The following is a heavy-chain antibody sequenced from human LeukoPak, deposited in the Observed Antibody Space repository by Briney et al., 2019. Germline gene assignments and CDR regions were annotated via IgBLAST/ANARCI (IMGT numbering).Heavy chain of an antibody. Sequence: PGGSLRLFCAASGFTFSSYWMHWVRQVPGKGLVWVARIDSDGSGTSYADSVKGQFTISRDNAKNTLYLQMNSLRADDTAVYYCVTQWDYWGQGTLVTVSS. D-gene: IGHD2-8*01. CDR2: IDSDGSGT. CDR1: GFTFSSYW. CDR3: VTQWDY. J-gene: IGHJ4*02. V-gene: IGHV3-74*01.